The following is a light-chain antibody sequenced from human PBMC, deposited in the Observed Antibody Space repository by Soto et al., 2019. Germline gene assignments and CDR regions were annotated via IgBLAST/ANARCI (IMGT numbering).Light chain of an antibody. V-gene: IGKV2D-29*02. CDR1: QSLLNSNGYNY. J-gene: IGKJ5*01. CDR2: EVS. CDR3: MQSTQLPPT. Sequence: DIVMTQSPLSLPVTPGEPASISCRSSQSLLNSNGYNYLDWYLQKPGQSPQLLIYEVSTRVSGVPDRFSGSGSGTDFTLEISRVETDDVGIYYCMQSTQLPPTFGQGTRLGIE.